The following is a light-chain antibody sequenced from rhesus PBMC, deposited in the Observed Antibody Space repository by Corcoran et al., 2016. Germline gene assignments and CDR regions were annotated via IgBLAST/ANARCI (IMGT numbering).Light chain of an antibody. J-gene: IGKJ2*01. CDR3: QQRNGYPYM. CDR2: DAS. V-gene: IGKV1-38*01. CDR1: QDISSY. Sequence: DNQLTQSPTSLSASVGDRVTITCRASQDISSYLAWYQQKPGKAPNFLFYDASNSKSGVPSRFSGGGSWTHFTLTISSRQPEDFAVYYCQQRNGYPYMFGRGTKVVIK.